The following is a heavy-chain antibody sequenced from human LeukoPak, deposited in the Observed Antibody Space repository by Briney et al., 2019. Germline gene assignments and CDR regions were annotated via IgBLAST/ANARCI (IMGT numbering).Heavy chain of an antibody. J-gene: IGHJ4*02. D-gene: IGHD3-10*01. CDR1: GFTFSSYA. CDR3: AKGAVYYGSAN. CDR2: FSGSGGDT. V-gene: IGHV3-23*01. Sequence: GGSLRLSCAASGFTFSSYAMSWVRQAPGKGLEWVSAFSGSGGDTYYADSVKGRFTISRDNSKNTLYLQMNSLRAEDTAVYYCAKGAVYYGSANWGQGTLVTVSS.